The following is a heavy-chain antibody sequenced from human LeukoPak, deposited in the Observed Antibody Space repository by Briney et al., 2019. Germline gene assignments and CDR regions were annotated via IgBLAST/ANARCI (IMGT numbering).Heavy chain of an antibody. CDR3: ARGGYSGTEKPNDY. Sequence: GASVKVSCKASGYTFTGYYMHRVRQAPGQGLEWRGWINPNSGGTYYTQKFQGRVTMTRDTSISTAYMELSSLRSDDTAVYYCARGGYSGTEKPNDYWGQGTLVTVSS. D-gene: IGHD1-26*01. J-gene: IGHJ4*02. CDR2: INPNSGGT. V-gene: IGHV1-2*02. CDR1: GYTFTGYY.